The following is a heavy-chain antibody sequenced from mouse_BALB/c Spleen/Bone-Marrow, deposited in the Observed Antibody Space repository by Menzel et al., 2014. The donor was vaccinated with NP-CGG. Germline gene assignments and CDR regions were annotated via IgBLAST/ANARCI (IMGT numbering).Heavy chain of an antibody. J-gene: IGHJ4*01. D-gene: IGHD1-2*01. CDR2: IYPGSGNT. CDR3: ARPQFISGRYYAMTT. CDR1: GYAFTNYW. Sequence: QVQLQQSGAELVRPGTSVKISCKASGYAFTNYWLDWVKQSPGHGLEWIGDIYPGSGNTYFNEKFKGKATLTADKSSSTAYMQLSSLTSEDSAVYFCARPQFISGRYYAMTTGVKEPQSPSPQ. V-gene: IGHV1-63*01.